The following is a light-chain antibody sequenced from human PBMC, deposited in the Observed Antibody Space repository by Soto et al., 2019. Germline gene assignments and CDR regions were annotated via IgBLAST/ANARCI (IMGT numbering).Light chain of an antibody. V-gene: IGLV1-51*01. CDR1: SSNIGGNS. J-gene: IGLJ1*01. Sequence: QSVLTQPPSVSAAPGQRVTISCSGSSSNIGGNSVSWYQQLPGTPPNLLINDDDKRPSGIPDRFSGSKSGTSATLGITVFQTGDEADYYCGSWDSSLSAYVFGTGTKVTVL. CDR2: DDD. CDR3: GSWDSSLSAYV.